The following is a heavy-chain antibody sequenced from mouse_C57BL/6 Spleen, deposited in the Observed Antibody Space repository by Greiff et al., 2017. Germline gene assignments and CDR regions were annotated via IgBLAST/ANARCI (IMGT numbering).Heavy chain of an antibody. CDR1: GYTFTDYY. V-gene: IGHV1-76*01. J-gene: IGHJ2*01. CDR2: IYPGSGNT. Sequence: QVQLQQSGAELVRPGASVKLSCKASGYTFTDYYINWVKQRPGQGLEWIARIYPGSGNTYYNEKFKGKATLTAEKSSSTAYMQLSSLTSEDSAVYFCARDWDSSGYVDWGQGTTLTVSS. CDR3: ARDWDSSGYVD. D-gene: IGHD3-2*02.